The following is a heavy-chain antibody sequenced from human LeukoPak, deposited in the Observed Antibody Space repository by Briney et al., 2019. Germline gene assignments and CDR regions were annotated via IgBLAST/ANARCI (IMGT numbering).Heavy chain of an antibody. Sequence: SATLSLTCTVSGGSISSYYWSWIRQPPGKGLEWIGYIYYSGSTNYNPSLKSRVTISVDTSKNQFSLKLSSVTAADTAVYYCARDHGEGFDYWGQGTLVTVSS. CDR1: GGSISSYY. J-gene: IGHJ4*02. D-gene: IGHD4-17*01. CDR2: IYYSGST. CDR3: ARDHGEGFDY. V-gene: IGHV4-59*01.